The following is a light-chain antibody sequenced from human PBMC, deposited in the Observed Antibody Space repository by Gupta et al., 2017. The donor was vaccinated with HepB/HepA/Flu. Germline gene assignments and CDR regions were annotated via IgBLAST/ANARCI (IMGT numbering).Light chain of an antibody. CDR3: QVWDSSFDHVI. V-gene: IGLV3-21*03. CDR2: DDS. CDR1: NIGSKS. Sequence: SYVLTQPPSMSVAPGTTASITCGGNNIGSKSVHWYQQKPGQAPVLVVYDDSDRPSGIPERFSGSNSGNTATLTISRVEAGDEADYYCQVWDSSFDHVIFGGGTKLTVL. J-gene: IGLJ2*01.